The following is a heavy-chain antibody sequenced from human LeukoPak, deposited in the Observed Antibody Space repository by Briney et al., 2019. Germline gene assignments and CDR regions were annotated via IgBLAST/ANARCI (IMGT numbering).Heavy chain of an antibody. D-gene: IGHD4-23*01. CDR1: GGSISGYY. V-gene: IGHV4-59*01. CDR3: ARGPDYGDNRGVDY. Sequence: SETLSLTCTVSGGSISGYYWSWIRQPPGKGLEWIGYIYYSGSSNYNPTLKSRVTISVDTSKNQFSLKLSSVTAADTAVYYCARGPDYGDNRGVDYWGQGTLVTVSS. J-gene: IGHJ4*02. CDR2: IYYSGSS.